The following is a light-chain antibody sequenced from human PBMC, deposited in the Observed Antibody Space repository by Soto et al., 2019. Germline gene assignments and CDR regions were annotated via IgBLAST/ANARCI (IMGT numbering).Light chain of an antibody. CDR2: GAS. J-gene: IGKJ5*01. CDR1: QSVSSSY. V-gene: IGKV3-20*01. Sequence: EIVVTQSPSTLCLSTGETATLSCRASQSVSSSYLAWYQQKPGQAPSLLIYGASRRATGIPDRFSGSGSGTDFTLTISRLEPEDFAVYYCQQYDSSPITFGQGTRLEIK. CDR3: QQYDSSPIT.